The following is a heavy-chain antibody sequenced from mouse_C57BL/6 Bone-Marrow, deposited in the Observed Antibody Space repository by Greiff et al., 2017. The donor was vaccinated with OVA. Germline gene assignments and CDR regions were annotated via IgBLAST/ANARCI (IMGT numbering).Heavy chain of an antibody. V-gene: IGHV1-54*01. J-gene: IGHJ4*01. CDR1: GYAFTNYL. Sequence: QVQLQQSGAELVRPGTSVKVSCKASGYAFTNYLIEWVKQRPGQGLEWIGVINPGSGGTNYNETFKGKATLPAAKSSRPDYMQLSSLTSEDNAVYFCARSNSYYDAMDYWGKGTSGTVSA. CDR2: INPGSGGT. CDR3: ARSNSYYDAMDY.